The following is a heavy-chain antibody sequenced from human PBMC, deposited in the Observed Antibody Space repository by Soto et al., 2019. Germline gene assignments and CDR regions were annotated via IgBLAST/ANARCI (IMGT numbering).Heavy chain of an antibody. D-gene: IGHD3-16*01. CDR1: GYTFAANY. CDR2: INPKSDET. J-gene: IGHJ4*02. Sequence: QVQLVQSGSEVKKPGASVRVSCRTSGYTFAANYIHWVRQAPGKGLEWMGWINPKSDETKFSQKFQGRVALTKDTTSNTVLLDVANLRSEDTAVYYCARWTSRGCYDSWGQGTLITASS. CDR3: ARWTSRGCYDS. V-gene: IGHV1-2*02.